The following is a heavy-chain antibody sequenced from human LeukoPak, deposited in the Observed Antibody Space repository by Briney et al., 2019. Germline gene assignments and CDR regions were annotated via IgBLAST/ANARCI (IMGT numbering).Heavy chain of an antibody. CDR2: IYYSGST. D-gene: IGHD3-10*01. J-gene: IGHJ4*02. CDR1: GGSISSGGYY. CDR3: ARGDLFYYGSGSLDY. V-gene: IGHV4-31*03. Sequence: SETLSLTCTVSGGSISSGGYYWSWIRQHPGKGLEWLGYIYYSGSTNYNPSLKSRVTISVDKSKNQFSLKLSSVTAADTAVYYCARGDLFYYGSGSLDYWGQGTLVTVSS.